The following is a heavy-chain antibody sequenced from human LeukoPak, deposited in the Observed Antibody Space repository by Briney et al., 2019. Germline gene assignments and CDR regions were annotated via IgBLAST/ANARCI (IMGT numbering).Heavy chain of an antibody. CDR3: ARGGSSGFYCNAFDL. CDR2: IWSDGSDK. D-gene: IGHD3-22*01. J-gene: IGHJ3*01. Sequence: PGGSLRLSCAASGFTFSSYGMHWVRHAPGKGLEWVAVIWSDGSDKYYADSVKGRFTISRDNSKNTLYLQMNSLRAEDTAVYYCARGGSSGFYCNAFDLWGQGTVVTVSS. V-gene: IGHV3-33*01. CDR1: GFTFSSYG.